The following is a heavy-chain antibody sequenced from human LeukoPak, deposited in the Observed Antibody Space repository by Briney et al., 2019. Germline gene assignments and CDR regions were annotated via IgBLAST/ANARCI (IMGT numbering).Heavy chain of an antibody. Sequence: SETLSLTCTVSGGSISSSSYYWGWICQPPGKGLEWIGSIYYSGSTYYNPSLKSRVTISVDTSKNQFSLKLSSVTAADTAVYYCASGRQGYCSSTSCYYYGMDVWGQGTTVTVSS. CDR3: ASGRQGYCSSTSCYYYGMDV. CDR2: IYYSGST. D-gene: IGHD2-2*01. V-gene: IGHV4-39*01. J-gene: IGHJ6*02. CDR1: GGSISSSSYY.